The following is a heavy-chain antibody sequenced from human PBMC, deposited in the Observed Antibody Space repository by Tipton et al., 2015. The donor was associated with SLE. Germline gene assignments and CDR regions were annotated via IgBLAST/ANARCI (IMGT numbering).Heavy chain of an antibody. CDR3: AKGDGSSWWGTDD. V-gene: IGHV3-30*02. CDR1: GFDFSGYG. CDR2: IRYDGSKT. D-gene: IGHD6-13*01. Sequence: SLRLSCAVSGFDFSGYGMHWVRQTPDKGLEWVAFIRYDGSKTFLADSVKGRFTISRDNSRNTLYLQMNSLRPEDTAMYYCAKGDGSSWWGTDDWGQGTLATVSS. J-gene: IGHJ4*02.